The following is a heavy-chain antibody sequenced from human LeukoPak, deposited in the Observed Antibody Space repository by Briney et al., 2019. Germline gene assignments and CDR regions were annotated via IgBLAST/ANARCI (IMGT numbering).Heavy chain of an antibody. CDR1: GGSISSGGYS. CDR2: IYHSGST. V-gene: IGHV4-30-2*01. Sequence: PSQTLSLTCAVSGGSISSGGYSWSWIRQPPGKGLEWIGYIYHSGSTYYNPSLKSRVTISVDRSKNQFSLKLSSVTAADTAVYYCARALTIVRGGDNWFDPWGQGTLVTVSS. CDR3: ARALTIVRGGDNWFDP. D-gene: IGHD3-10*01. J-gene: IGHJ5*02.